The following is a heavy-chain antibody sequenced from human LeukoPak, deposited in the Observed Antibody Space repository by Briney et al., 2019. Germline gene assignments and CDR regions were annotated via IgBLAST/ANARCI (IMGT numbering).Heavy chain of an antibody. CDR1: GGSISSYY. CDR2: IYYSGST. CDR3: ARGVYYYGMDV. J-gene: IGHJ6*02. Sequence: PSETLSLTCTVSGGSISSYYWSWIRQPPGKGLEWIGYIYYSGSTYYNPSLKSRVTISVDTSKNQFSLKLSSVTAADTAVYYCARGVYYYGMDVWGQGTTVTVSS. V-gene: IGHV4-59*08.